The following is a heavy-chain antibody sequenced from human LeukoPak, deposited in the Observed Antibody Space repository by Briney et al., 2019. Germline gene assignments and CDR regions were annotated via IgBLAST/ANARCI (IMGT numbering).Heavy chain of an antibody. CDR1: GGTFSSYA. J-gene: IGHJ4*02. CDR2: IVPIFGTA. Sequence: SVKVSSKASGGTFSSYAISWVRQAPGQGLEWMGGIVPIFGTANYAQKLQGRVTMTTDTSTSTAYMELRSLRSDDTAVYYCARVQYYYGSGSYQNHFDYWGQGTLVTVSS. D-gene: IGHD3-10*01. CDR3: ARVQYYYGSGSYQNHFDY. V-gene: IGHV1-69*05.